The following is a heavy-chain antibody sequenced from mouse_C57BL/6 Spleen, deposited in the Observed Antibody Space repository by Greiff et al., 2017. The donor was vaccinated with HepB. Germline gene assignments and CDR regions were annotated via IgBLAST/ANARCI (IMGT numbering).Heavy chain of an antibody. CDR1: GYTFTSYW. D-gene: IGHD2-3*01. Sequence: VQLQQSGAELVKPGASVKMSCKASGYTFTSYWITWVKQRPGQGLEWIGDIYPGSGSTNYNEKFKSKATLTVDTSSSTAYMQLSSLTSEDSAVYYCARAGDGYPVGWGQGTTLTVSS. CDR3: ARAGDGYPVG. V-gene: IGHV1-55*01. CDR2: IYPGSGST. J-gene: IGHJ2*01.